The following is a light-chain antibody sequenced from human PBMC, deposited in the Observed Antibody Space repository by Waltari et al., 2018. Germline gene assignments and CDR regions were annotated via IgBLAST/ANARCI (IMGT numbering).Light chain of an antibody. Sequence: SYELTQPPSVSVSPGQTASIPCSGDKLGDKYTFWNQPKPGQSPVLVIYQHNKRPSGIPERFSGSNSGNTATLTISGTQAMDEADYYCQAWDSGTGVFGTGTKVTVL. CDR3: QAWDSGTGV. V-gene: IGLV3-1*01. CDR1: KLGDKY. J-gene: IGLJ1*01. CDR2: QHN.